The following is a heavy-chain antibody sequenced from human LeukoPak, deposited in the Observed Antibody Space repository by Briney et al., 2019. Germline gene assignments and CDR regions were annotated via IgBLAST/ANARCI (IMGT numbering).Heavy chain of an antibody. V-gene: IGHV1-2*02. CDR1: GYTFTGYY. D-gene: IGHD6-6*01. CDR2: INPNSGGT. J-gene: IGHJ4*02. Sequence: ASVKVSCKASGYTFTGYYMHWVRQAPGQGLEWMGWINPNSGGTNYAQKFQGRVTMTRDTSISTAYMELSRLRSDDTAVYYYARTPKSYSSSPDYWGQGTLVTVSS. CDR3: ARTPKSYSSSPDY.